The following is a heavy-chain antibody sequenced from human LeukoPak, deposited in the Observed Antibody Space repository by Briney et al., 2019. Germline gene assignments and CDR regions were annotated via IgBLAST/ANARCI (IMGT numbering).Heavy chain of an antibody. V-gene: IGHV4-39*01. CDR3: ARHGVGNYDLLSFDY. Sequence: SETLSLTCSVSSGSISSSSYYWGWVRQPPGKGLEWIGSMFFTGNAYYNPSLKSRVTISVDTSENQFSLKLSSMTAADTAVYYCARHGVGNYDLLSFDYWGQGTLVTVSS. D-gene: IGHD1-7*01. J-gene: IGHJ4*02. CDR1: SGSISSSSYY. CDR2: MFFTGNA.